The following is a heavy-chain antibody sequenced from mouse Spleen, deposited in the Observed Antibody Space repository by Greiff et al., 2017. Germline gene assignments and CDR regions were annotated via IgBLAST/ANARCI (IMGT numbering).Heavy chain of an antibody. D-gene: IGHD2-4*01. J-gene: IGHJ3*01. CDR3: ARLGGLRQDAY. CDR2: ISSGSSTI. CDR1: GFTFSDYG. Sequence: EVQGVESGGGLVKPGGSLKLSCAASGFTFSDYGMHWVRQAPEKGLEWVAYISSGSSTIYYADTVKGRFTISRDNAKNTLFLQMTSLRSEDTAMYYCARLGGLRQDAYWGQGTLVTVSA. V-gene: IGHV5-17*01.